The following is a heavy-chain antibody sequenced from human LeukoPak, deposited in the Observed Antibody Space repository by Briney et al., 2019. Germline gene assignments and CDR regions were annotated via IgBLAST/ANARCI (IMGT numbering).Heavy chain of an antibody. D-gene: IGHD6-13*01. J-gene: IGHJ5*02. V-gene: IGHV3-21*01. CDR3: AREGTAGTSGGNWFDP. Sequence: GGSLRLSCAASGFTFSSYSMNWVRQAPGKGLEWVSSISTSSSYIYYADSVKGRFTISRDNAKNSLYLQMNSLRAEDTAVYYCAREGTAGTSGGNWFDPWGQGTLVTVSS. CDR2: ISTSSSYI. CDR1: GFTFSSYS.